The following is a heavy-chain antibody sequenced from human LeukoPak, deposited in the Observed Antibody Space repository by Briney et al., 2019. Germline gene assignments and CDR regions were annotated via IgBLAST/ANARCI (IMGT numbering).Heavy chain of an antibody. CDR2: INPSSGGT. Sequence: ASVKVSCKASEYTFTGYYIHWVRQAPGQGLEWMGWINPSSGGTIYAQKFQGRVTMTRDTSISTAYMELNRLTSDDTAVYYCAIPAHNRRYYYYMDVWGKGTTVTVSS. D-gene: IGHD2-2*01. J-gene: IGHJ6*03. CDR3: AIPAHNRRYYYYMDV. CDR1: EYTFTGYY. V-gene: IGHV1-2*02.